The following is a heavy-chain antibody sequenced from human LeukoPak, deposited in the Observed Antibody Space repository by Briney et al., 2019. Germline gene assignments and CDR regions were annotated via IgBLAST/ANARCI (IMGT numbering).Heavy chain of an antibody. J-gene: IGHJ4*02. Sequence: PGGSLRLSCAASGFTFSSYSMNWVRHAPGKGLEWVSYITSSSSTIYYADSVKGRFTISRDNAKNSLSLQMNSLRDEDTAVYFCTRDPHALDYWGQGTLVTVSS. CDR3: TRDPHALDY. CDR2: ITSSSSTI. CDR1: GFTFSSYS. V-gene: IGHV3-48*02.